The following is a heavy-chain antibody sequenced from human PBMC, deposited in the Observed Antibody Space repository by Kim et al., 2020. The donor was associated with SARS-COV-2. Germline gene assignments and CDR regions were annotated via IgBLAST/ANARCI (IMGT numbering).Heavy chain of an antibody. D-gene: IGHD6-13*01. CDR2: ISYDGSNK. CDR3: AKISIAAAGKGDFDY. J-gene: IGHJ4*02. Sequence: GGSLRLSCAASGFTFSSYGMHWVRQAPGKGLEWVAVISYDGSNKYYADSVKGRFTISRDNSKNTLYLQMNSLRAEDTAVYYCAKISIAAAGKGDFDYWGQGTLVTVSS. CDR1: GFTFSSYG. V-gene: IGHV3-30*18.